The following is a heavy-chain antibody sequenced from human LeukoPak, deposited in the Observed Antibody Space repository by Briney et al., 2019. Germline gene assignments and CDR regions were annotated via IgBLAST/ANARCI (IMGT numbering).Heavy chain of an antibody. V-gene: IGHV3-23*01. CDR2: ISPGGEET. J-gene: IGHJ5*01. D-gene: IGHD4-17*01. CDR3: AKQYIVTTWYWFGS. Sequence: GGSLSLSCSASVFTLSSFAMNWVRQAPGKGLEWDSSISPGGEETYYADSVEGRFTISRDNSKNTLSLQMNSLRAEDTAVYYCAKQYIVTTWYWFGSWGHGTLVTVSS. CDR1: VFTLSSFA.